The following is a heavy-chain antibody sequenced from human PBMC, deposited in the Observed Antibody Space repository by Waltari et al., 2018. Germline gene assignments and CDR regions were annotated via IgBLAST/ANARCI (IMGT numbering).Heavy chain of an antibody. J-gene: IGHJ6*02. V-gene: IGHV4-34*01. CDR1: GGSFGGYY. Sequence: QVLLQQWGAGLLQPSATLSLTCAVYGGSFGGYYCPRIRHPPGTGLEWMGEINHSGSTNPDPSLKSRVTTSVDTSKKQVSLKLRSVTAADTAVYYCARGPHRNRLEVRNNNYGMDVWGQGTTVTVSS. D-gene: IGHD5-12*01. CDR2: INHSGST. CDR3: ARGPHRNRLEVRNNNYGMDV.